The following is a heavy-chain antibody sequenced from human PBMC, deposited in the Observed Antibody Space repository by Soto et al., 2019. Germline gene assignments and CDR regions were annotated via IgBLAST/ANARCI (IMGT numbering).Heavy chain of an antibody. J-gene: IGHJ4*02. Sequence: QVQLVQSGAEVKKPGSSVKVSCKASGGTFSRYAISWVRQAPGQGLEWMGGIIPIFGTANYAQKFQGRVTITADESTSTAYMELSSLRSEDTAVYYCARAPGDVGPLIAPFDYWGQGTLVTVSS. CDR2: IIPIFGTA. V-gene: IGHV1-69*01. CDR3: ARAPGDVGPLIAPFDY. D-gene: IGHD3-16*01. CDR1: GGTFSRYA.